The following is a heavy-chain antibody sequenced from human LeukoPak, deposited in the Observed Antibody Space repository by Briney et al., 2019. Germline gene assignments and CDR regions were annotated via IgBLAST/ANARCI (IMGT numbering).Heavy chain of an antibody. J-gene: IGHJ5*02. D-gene: IGHD2-15*01. Sequence: GGSLRLSCAASGFTFSSYSMNWVRQAPGKGLEWVSSISSSSSYIYYADSVKGRFTISRDNAKNSLYLQMNSLRAEGTAVYYCARDFCSGGSCYTNWFDPWGQGTLVTVSS. CDR3: ARDFCSGGSCYTNWFDP. CDR1: GFTFSSYS. CDR2: ISSSSSYI. V-gene: IGHV3-21*01.